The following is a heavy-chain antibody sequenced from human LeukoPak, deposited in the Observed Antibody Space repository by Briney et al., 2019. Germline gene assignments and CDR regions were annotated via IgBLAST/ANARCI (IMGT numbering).Heavy chain of an antibody. J-gene: IGHJ4*02. CDR3: TRRLDD. V-gene: IGHV3-7*01. CDR1: GFSFNSDW. Sequence: GGSLRLSCTASGFSFNSDWMDWVRQAPGKGLEWVANIKHDESEKNYLDSVKGRFTISRDNAQNSLYLQMNGLRVEDTAVYYCTRRLDDWGQGTLVTVSS. CDR2: IKHDESEK. D-gene: IGHD3-16*01.